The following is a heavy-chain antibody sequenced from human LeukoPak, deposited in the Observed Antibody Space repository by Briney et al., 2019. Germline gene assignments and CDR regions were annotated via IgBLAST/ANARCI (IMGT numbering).Heavy chain of an antibody. CDR1: GXTFGDYG. J-gene: IGHJ4*02. CDR3: ARGGVYNDY. Sequence: PGRSLRLSCTASGXTFGDYGMNWFRQAPGKGLEWVGFIRRRAYGGTTEYAASVKGRFTILRDDSRSIAYLQMNSLKTDDTAVYYCARGGVYNDYWGQGTLVTVSS. CDR2: IRRRAYGGTT. V-gene: IGHV3-49*03. D-gene: IGHD3-16*01.